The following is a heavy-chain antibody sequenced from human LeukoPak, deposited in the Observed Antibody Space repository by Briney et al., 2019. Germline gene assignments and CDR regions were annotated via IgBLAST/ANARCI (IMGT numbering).Heavy chain of an antibody. V-gene: IGHV3-23*01. D-gene: IGHD5-18*01. CDR3: ARSFGYGVDAFDI. J-gene: IGHJ3*02. CDR1: GFTFSSYG. Sequence: GGSLTLSCAASGFTFSSYGVSWVRQAPGKGLEWVSAMSGSGRSTYYADSVKGRFTISRDNSKNTLYLQMNSQRAEDTAIYYCARSFGYGVDAFDIWGQGTMVTVSS. CDR2: MSGSGRST.